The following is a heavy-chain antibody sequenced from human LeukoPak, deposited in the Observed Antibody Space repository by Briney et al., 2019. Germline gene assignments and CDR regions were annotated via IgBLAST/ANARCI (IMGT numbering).Heavy chain of an antibody. J-gene: IGHJ4*02. D-gene: IGHD6-13*01. CDR2: TSNDGTTK. Sequence: GGSLRLSCAASGFTFSIYGMHWVRQAPGKGLEWVAFTSNDGTTKYYADAVKGRFTISRDNFKNTLFLQGNSLRPEDTAVYYCARGGSNWYYFDYWGQGTLVTVSS. CDR1: GFTFSIYG. V-gene: IGHV3-30*03. CDR3: ARGGSNWYYFDY.